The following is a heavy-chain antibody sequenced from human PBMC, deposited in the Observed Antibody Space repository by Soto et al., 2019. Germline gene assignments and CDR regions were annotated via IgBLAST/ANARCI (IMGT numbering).Heavy chain of an antibody. J-gene: IGHJ5*02. CDR3: ARQGPTVNNGFDH. CDR1: GGSISSSSYY. Sequence: TSETLSLTCTVSGGSISSSSYYWGWIRQPPGKGLEWIGSISYSGSTYYNPSLKSRVTISVDTSKNQFSLKLSSVTAADTAVYYCARQGPTVNNGFDHWGQGTLVTVSS. CDR2: ISYSGST. D-gene: IGHD4-17*01. V-gene: IGHV4-39*01.